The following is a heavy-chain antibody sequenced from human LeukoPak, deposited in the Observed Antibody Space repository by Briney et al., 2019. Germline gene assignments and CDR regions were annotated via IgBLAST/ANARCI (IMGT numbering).Heavy chain of an antibody. J-gene: IGHJ6*03. CDR1: GGSISSSSYY. D-gene: IGHD3-3*01. V-gene: IGHV4-39*01. Sequence: TSETLSLTCTVSGGSISSSSYYWGWIRQPPGKGLEWIGSIYYSGSTYYNPSLKSRVTISVDTSKNQFSLKLSSVTAADTAVYYCARHAADMTIFGVVREGPHYYYYYMDVWGKGTTVTVSS. CDR3: ARHAADMTIFGVVREGPHYYYYYMDV. CDR2: IYYSGST.